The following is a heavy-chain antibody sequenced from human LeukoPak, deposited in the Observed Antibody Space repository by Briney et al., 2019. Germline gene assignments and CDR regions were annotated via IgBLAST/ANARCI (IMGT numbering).Heavy chain of an antibody. CDR1: GGTFGSYA. CDR3: ARAGRYCSSTSCYVLLPDY. V-gene: IGHV1-69*13. J-gene: IGHJ4*02. D-gene: IGHD2-2*01. Sequence: SVRVSCKASGGTFGSYAISWVRQAPGQGLEWMGGIIPIFGTANYAQKFQGRVTITADESTSTAYMELSSLRSEDTAVYYCARAGRYCSSTSCYVLLPDYWGQGTLVTVSS. CDR2: IIPIFGTA.